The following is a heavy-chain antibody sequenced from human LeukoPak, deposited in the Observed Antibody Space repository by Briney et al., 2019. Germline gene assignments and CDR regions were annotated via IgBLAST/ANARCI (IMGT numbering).Heavy chain of an antibody. J-gene: IGHJ4*02. CDR3: ARDIDLAVAAYAFDY. V-gene: IGHV1-2*02. CDR1: GYTFTGYY. Sequence: ASVNVSCKASGYTFTGYYMHWVRQAPGQGRDWMGWINPNSGGTNYAQKFQGRVTMTRDTSISTAYMALRRLRSDDTAVYYCARDIDLAVAAYAFDYWGQGTLVTVSS. D-gene: IGHD6-19*01. CDR2: INPNSGGT.